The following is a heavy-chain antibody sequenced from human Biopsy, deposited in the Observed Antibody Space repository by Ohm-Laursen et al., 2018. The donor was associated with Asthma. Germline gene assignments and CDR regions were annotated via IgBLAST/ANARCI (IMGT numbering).Heavy chain of an antibody. CDR3: VRGSSSWHHGPFHYYYGLDV. CDR2: IYYSGTT. Sequence: SETLSLTCSLSSGSGGYMRSGNYYWGWIRQPPGKGLEWIGSIYYSGTTYYNPSLEGRVTVSADRSKNQFSLKLISVTAADTAVYYCVRGSSSWHHGPFHYYYGLDVWGQGTTATVSS. D-gene: IGHD6-13*01. CDR1: SGSGGYMRSGNYY. V-gene: IGHV4-39*01. J-gene: IGHJ6*02.